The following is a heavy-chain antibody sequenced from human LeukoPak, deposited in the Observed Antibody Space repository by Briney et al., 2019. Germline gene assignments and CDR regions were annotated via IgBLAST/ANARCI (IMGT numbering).Heavy chain of an antibody. CDR2: IYTSGST. CDR3: ASTPRIYDILTGGDAFDI. J-gene: IGHJ3*02. Sequence: PSETLSLTCTVSGGSISSYYWSWIRQPAGKGLEWIGRIYTSGSTNYNPSLKSRVTMSVDTSKNQFSLKLSSVTAADTAVYYCASTPRIYDILTGGDAFDIWGQGTMVTVSS. D-gene: IGHD3-9*01. CDR1: GGSISSYY. V-gene: IGHV4-4*07.